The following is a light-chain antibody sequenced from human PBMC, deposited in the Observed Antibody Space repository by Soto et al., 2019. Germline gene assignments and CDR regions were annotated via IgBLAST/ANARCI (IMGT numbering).Light chain of an antibody. CDR1: QSVSSY. Sequence: EIVLTQSPATLSLSPGERATLSCRASQSVSSYLAWYQQKPGQAPRLLIYDASNRATGIPARFSGSGSGTDFTLTISILEPVDFAVYYCQHRSNWPPYTFGQGTKLEIK. V-gene: IGKV3-11*01. J-gene: IGKJ2*01. CDR2: DAS. CDR3: QHRSNWPPYT.